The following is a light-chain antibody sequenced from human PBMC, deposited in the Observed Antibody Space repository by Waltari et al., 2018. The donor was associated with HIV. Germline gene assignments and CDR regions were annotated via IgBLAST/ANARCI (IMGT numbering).Light chain of an antibody. Sequence: DIQMTQSPSSLSASVGDRVTITCRASQGISIYLAWYQQKPGKVPKLLIYKASTLHPGIPSLFSGSGSGTDFTLTISSLQPEDVSTYYCQNYTSAPLTFGPGTKVEIK. V-gene: IGKV1-27*01. CDR1: QGISIY. CDR2: KAS. CDR3: QNYTSAPLT. J-gene: IGKJ1*01.